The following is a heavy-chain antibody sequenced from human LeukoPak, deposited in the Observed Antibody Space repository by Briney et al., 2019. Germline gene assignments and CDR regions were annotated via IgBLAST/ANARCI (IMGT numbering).Heavy chain of an antibody. CDR2: IIPIFGTA. Sequence: SVKVSSKASGGTLSSYAISWGRQSAGQGLESMRGIIPIFGTANYAQKFPGRVTITTDESTSTAYMERSSLRAEDTAVYYCARVETVVVIGDGYFDYWGQGTLVTVSS. V-gene: IGHV1-69*05. J-gene: IGHJ4*02. CDR3: ARVETVVVIGDGYFDY. D-gene: IGHD3-22*01. CDR1: GGTLSSYA.